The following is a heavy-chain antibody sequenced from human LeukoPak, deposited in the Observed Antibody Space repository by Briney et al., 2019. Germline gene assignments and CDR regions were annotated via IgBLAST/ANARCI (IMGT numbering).Heavy chain of an antibody. V-gene: IGHV3-30*18. D-gene: IGHD5-24*01. CDR1: GFSFSSYV. CDR2: ISYDENNK. Sequence: GESLRLSCAASGFSFSSYVMHWVRQAPGKGLEWVAVISYDENNKYYADSVKGRFTISRGNSKNTFYLQMNTLRPEDTAVYYCAKGRSRDGSSPSDYWGQGTLVTVSS. J-gene: IGHJ4*02. CDR3: AKGRSRDGSSPSDY.